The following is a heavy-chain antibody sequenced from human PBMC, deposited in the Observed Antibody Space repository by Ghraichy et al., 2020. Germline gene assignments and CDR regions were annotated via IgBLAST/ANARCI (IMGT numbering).Heavy chain of an antibody. D-gene: IGHD3-9*01. CDR1: GFTFSSYS. J-gene: IGHJ4*02. CDR2: ISSSSSYI. Sequence: GGSLRLSCAASGFTFSSYSMNWVRQAPGKGLEWVSSISSSSSYIYYADSVKGRFTISRDNAKNSLYLQMNSLRAEDTAVYYCARVGKELDDYDILTGYSSLSYWGQGTLVTVSS. CDR3: ARVGKELDDYDILTGYSSLSY. V-gene: IGHV3-21*01.